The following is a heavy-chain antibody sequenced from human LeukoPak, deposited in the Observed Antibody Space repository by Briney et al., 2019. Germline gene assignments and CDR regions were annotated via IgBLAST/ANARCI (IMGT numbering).Heavy chain of an antibody. V-gene: IGHV1-18*01. D-gene: IGHD3-10*01. Sequence: ASVKVSCKASGYTFTSYGISWVRQAPGQGLEWMGWISAYNGNTNYAQKIQGRVSMTTDTTTSTAYMELRSLRSDDTAVYYCARAGRFGELFTFDYWGQGTLVTVSS. J-gene: IGHJ4*02. CDR2: ISAYNGNT. CDR3: ARAGRFGELFTFDY. CDR1: GYTFTSYG.